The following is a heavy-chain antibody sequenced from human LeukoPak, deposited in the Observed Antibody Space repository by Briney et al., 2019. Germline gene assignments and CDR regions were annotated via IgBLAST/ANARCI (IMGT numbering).Heavy chain of an antibody. CDR1: GGSIGRSSYY. CDR3: ARDLAVAGMGV. CDR2: IYYSGST. Sequence: SETLSLTCTVSGGSIGRSSYYWGWIRQPPGTGLEWIGSIYYSGSTYYNPSLKSRVTISVDTSKDQFSLKVNSVTAADTAVYYCARDLAVAGMGVWGQGTLVTVSS. V-gene: IGHV4-39*07. D-gene: IGHD6-19*01. J-gene: IGHJ4*02.